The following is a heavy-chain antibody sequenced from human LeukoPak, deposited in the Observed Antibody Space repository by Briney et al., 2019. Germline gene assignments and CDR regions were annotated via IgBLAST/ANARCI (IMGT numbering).Heavy chain of an antibody. CDR2: ISYDGSNK. Sequence: PGGSLRLSCAASGFTFSSHGMHWVRQAPGKGLEWVAVISYDGSNKYYADSVKGRFTISRDNSKNTLYLQMNSLRAEDTAVYYCAKALGLLWFGELYDAFDIWGQGTMVTVSS. CDR1: GFTFSSHG. CDR3: AKALGLLWFGELYDAFDI. V-gene: IGHV3-30*18. D-gene: IGHD3-10*01. J-gene: IGHJ3*02.